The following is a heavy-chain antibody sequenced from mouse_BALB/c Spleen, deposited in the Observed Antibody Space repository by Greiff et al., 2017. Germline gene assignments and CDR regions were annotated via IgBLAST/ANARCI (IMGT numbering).Heavy chain of an antibody. D-gene: IGHD3-2*01. Sequence: DVMLVESGGGLVKPGGSLKLSCAASGFTFSSYAMSWVRQTPEKRLEWVASISSGGSTYYPDSVKGRFTISRDNARNILYLQMSRLRSEDTAMYYCARGGDSSGYVLSYWGQGTLVTVSA. V-gene: IGHV5-6-5*01. CDR2: ISSGGST. CDR3: ARGGDSSGYVLSY. CDR1: GFTFSSYA. J-gene: IGHJ3*01.